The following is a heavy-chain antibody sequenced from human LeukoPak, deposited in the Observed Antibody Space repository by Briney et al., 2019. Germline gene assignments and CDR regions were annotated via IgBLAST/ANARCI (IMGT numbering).Heavy chain of an antibody. CDR2: IYYNGNT. CDR3: ARGRSNYYGMDV. J-gene: IGHJ6*02. CDR1: DGSINSYY. V-gene: IGHV4-59*01. D-gene: IGHD1-26*01. Sequence: SETPSLTCSVSDGSINSYYWNWIRRPPGRGLEWIGYIYYNGNTNYSPSLKSRVTMSVDTSKNLFSLKVSSVTAADTAVYYCARGRSNYYGMDVWGQGTTVTVSS.